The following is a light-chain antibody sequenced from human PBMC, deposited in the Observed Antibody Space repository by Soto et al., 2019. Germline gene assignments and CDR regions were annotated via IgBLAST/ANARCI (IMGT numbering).Light chain of an antibody. Sequence: DILLTQSPSTLSASVGDRVTISCRASQSINKWLARYQHKPGKAPNLLIYEVSTLHSGVPSRFSGSESGTEFTLNISSMRPDDFATYYCQHYSGDRATFGQGTKVEI. CDR1: QSINKW. J-gene: IGKJ1*01. V-gene: IGKV1-5*03. CDR3: QHYSGDRAT. CDR2: EVS.